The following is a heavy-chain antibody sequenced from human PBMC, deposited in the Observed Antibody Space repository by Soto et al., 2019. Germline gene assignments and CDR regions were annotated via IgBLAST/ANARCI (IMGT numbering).Heavy chain of an antibody. CDR1: GFTFDDYA. J-gene: IGHJ6*02. D-gene: IGHD6-13*01. CDR3: AKDGSSGGYYYYYGMDV. V-gene: IGHV3-9*01. CDR2: ISWNSGSI. Sequence: LRLSCAASGFTFDDYAMHWVRQAPGKGLEWVSGISWNSGSIGYADSVKGRFTISRDNAKNSLYLQMNSLRAEDTALYYCAKDGSSGGYYYYYGMDVWGQGTTVTVSS.